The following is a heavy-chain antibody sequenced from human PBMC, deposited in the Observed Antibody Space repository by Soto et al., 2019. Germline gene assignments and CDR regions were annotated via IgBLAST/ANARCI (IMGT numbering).Heavy chain of an antibody. CDR2: IYYSGTT. V-gene: IGHV4-28*01. D-gene: IGHD1-26*01. Sequence: QVQLQESGPGLVKPSDTLSLTCAVSGYSISSSNWWGWIRQPPGKGLEWIGYIYYSGTTYYNPSLKSRVTMSVDTSKNQFSLKLTSVTAVDTDVYYGARREIQGPIDYWGQVTLVTVSS. J-gene: IGHJ4*02. CDR3: ARREIQGPIDY. CDR1: GYSISSSNW.